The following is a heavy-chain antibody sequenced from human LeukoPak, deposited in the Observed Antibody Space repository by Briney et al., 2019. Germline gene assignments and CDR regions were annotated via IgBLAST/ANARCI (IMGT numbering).Heavy chain of an antibody. CDR3: ARKMDPNRDSFGATKTGFDP. J-gene: IGHJ5*02. CDR2: INHSGST. D-gene: IGHD1-26*01. V-gene: IGHV4-34*01. CDR1: GGSFSGYY. Sequence: SETLSLTCAVYGGSFSGYYWSWIRQPPGKGLEWIGEINHSGSTNYNPSLKSRVTISVDTSKNQFSLKLSSVTAADTAVYYCARKMDPNRDSFGATKTGFDPWGQGTLVTVSS.